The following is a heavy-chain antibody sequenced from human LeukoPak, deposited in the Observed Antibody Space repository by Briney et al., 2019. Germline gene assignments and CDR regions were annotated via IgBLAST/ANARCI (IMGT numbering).Heavy chain of an antibody. V-gene: IGHV1-8*03. J-gene: IGHJ4*02. Sequence: ASVKVSCKAFGYTFTSYAISWVRQATGQGLEWMGWMNPNSGNTAYAQKFQGRVTITRNTSISTAYMELSSLRSEDTAIYYCAREDFYDSGSSDYWGQGTLVTVSS. CDR3: AREDFYDSGSSDY. D-gene: IGHD3-22*01. CDR1: GYTFTSYA. CDR2: MNPNSGNT.